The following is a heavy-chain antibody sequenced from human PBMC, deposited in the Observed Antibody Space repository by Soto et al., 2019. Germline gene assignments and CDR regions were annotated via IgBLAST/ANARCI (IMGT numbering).Heavy chain of an antibody. CDR2: ISFDGNYK. CDR3: VKDTLHSGSYENWYFDL. D-gene: IGHD1-26*01. V-gene: IGHV3-30*18. CDR1: GFTFSSYG. Sequence: QVQLVESGGGVVQPGRSLRLSCVGSGFTFSSYGMHWVRQAPGKGLEWLAVISFDGNYKYHADSVKGRFTISRDNSKNTLFLEMSSLRPEDTAVYYCVKDTLHSGSYENWYFDLWGRCPLVTVSS. J-gene: IGHJ2*01.